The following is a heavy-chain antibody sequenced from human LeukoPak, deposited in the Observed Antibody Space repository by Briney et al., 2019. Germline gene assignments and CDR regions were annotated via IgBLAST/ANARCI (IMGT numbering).Heavy chain of an antibody. V-gene: IGHV4-39*07. J-gene: IGHJ5*02. CDR3: AREGLIAAENWFDP. CDR2: IYYSGST. Sequence: PSETLSLTCTVSGASISSTNYYWGWIRQPPGKGLEWIGSIYYSGSTYYNPSLKGRLTISVDTSKDQFSLKLSSVTAADTAVYYCAREGLIAAENWFDPWGQGTLVTVSS. CDR1: GASISSTNYY. D-gene: IGHD6-13*01.